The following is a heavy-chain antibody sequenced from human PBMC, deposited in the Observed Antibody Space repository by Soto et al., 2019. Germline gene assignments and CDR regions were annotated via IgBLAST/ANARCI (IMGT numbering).Heavy chain of an antibody. J-gene: IGHJ4*02. CDR3: AREHNEGLFDY. D-gene: IGHD1-1*01. CDR2: IWYDGSNK. CDR1: GFTFSSYG. Sequence: GGSLRLSCAASGFTFSSYGMHWVRQAPGKGLEWVAVIWYDGSNKYYADSVKGRFTISRDNSKNTLYLQMNSLRAEDTAVYYCAREHNEGLFDYWGQGTLVTVSS. V-gene: IGHV3-33*01.